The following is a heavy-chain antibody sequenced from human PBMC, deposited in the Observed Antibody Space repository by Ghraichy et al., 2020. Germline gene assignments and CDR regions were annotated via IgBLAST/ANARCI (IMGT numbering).Heavy chain of an antibody. CDR1: GGSISSDDYY. D-gene: IGHD1-26*01. CDR3: ARMTHSAPRGYYYGMDV. Sequence: SQTLSLTCTVSGGSISSDDYYWGWIRQPPGKGLEWIGSISYSGSAYYNPSLNSRVTISVDTSKTHFSLRLSLVAAADTAIYYCARMTHSAPRGYYYGMDVWGQGTTVIVSS. CDR2: ISYSGSA. V-gene: IGHV4-39*02. J-gene: IGHJ6*02.